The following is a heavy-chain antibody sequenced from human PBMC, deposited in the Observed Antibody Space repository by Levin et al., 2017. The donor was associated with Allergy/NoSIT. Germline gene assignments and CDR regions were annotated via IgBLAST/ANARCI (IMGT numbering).Heavy chain of an antibody. J-gene: IGHJ6*02. CDR3: ARAPLSISLRGIYGMDV. CDR1: GDRVSSNSAA. V-gene: IGHV6-1*01. Sequence: SQTLSLTCAISGDRVSSNSAAWNWIRQSPSRGLEWLGRTYYRSKWYNDYAVSVKSRITINPDTSKNQFSLQLNSVTPEDTAVYYCARAPLSISLRGIYGMDVWGQGTTVTVSS. D-gene: IGHD1-14*01. CDR2: TYYRSKWYN.